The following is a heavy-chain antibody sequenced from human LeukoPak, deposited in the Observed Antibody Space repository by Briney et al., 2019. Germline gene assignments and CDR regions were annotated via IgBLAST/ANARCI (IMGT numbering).Heavy chain of an antibody. J-gene: IGHJ4*02. CDR1: GGSISSGGYY. CDR2: IYYSGST. D-gene: IGHD3-22*01. V-gene: IGHV4-31*03. Sequence: PSETLSLTCTVSGGSISSGGYYWSWTRQHPGKGLEWIGYIYYSGSTYYNPSLRSRVTISVDTSKNQFSLKLSSVTAADTAVYSCARGTYYNDSSGKSYYFDYWGQGTLVTVSS. CDR3: ARGTYYNDSSGKSYYFDY.